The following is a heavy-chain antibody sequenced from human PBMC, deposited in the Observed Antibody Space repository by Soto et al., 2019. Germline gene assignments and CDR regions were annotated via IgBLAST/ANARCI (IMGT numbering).Heavy chain of an antibody. CDR1: GFTFDDYG. J-gene: IGHJ4*02. CDR2: INWNGGST. V-gene: IGHV3-20*04. CDR3: ARGGYGDYLAIGLFDY. Sequence: GSLRLSCAASGFTFDDYGMSWVRQAPGKGLEWVSGINWNGGSTGYADSVKGRFTISRDNAKNSLYLQMNSLRAEDTALYYWARGGYGDYLAIGLFDYWGQGPLVPV. D-gene: IGHD4-17*01.